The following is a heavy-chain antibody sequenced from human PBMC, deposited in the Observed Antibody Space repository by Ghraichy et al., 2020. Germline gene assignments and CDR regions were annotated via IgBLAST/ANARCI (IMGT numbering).Heavy chain of an antibody. CDR2: IYSGGST. Sequence: GESLNISCAASGFTFSSYAMSWVRQAPGKGLEWVSVIYSGGSTYYADSVKGRFTISRDNSKNTLYLQMNSLRAEDTAVYYCARAIRSTSPFYYYYYGMDVWGQGTTVTVSS. J-gene: IGHJ6*02. CDR3: ARAIRSTSPFYYYYYGMDV. D-gene: IGHD2-2*01. CDR1: GFTFSSYA. V-gene: IGHV3-53*01.